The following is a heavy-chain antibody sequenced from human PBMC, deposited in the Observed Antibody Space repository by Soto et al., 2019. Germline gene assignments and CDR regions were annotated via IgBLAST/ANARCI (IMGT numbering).Heavy chain of an antibody. Sequence: GSLRLSCAASGXSFSSYCMSWVRQAPGKGPEWVANIKEDGGEQHYVDSVKGRFTISRDNTENSLFLQMNNLRAEDSDIYYCAITTSTVSYWFDPWGPGTQVTVSS. V-gene: IGHV3-7*03. J-gene: IGHJ5*02. CDR3: AITTSTVSYWFDP. CDR1: GXSFSSYC. CDR2: IKEDGGEQ. D-gene: IGHD4-4*01.